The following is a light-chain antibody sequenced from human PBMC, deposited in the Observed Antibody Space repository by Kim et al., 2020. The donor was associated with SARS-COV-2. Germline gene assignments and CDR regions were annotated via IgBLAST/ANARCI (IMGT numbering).Light chain of an antibody. J-gene: IGLJ3*02. Sequence: PGKTARITCGGNNIGSKSVHWYQQKPGQAPVLVIYYDSDRPSGIPERFSGSNSGNTATLTISRVEAGDEADYYCQVWDSSSDSWVFGGGTQLTVL. CDR2: YDS. CDR3: QVWDSSSDSWV. V-gene: IGLV3-21*04. CDR1: NIGSKS.